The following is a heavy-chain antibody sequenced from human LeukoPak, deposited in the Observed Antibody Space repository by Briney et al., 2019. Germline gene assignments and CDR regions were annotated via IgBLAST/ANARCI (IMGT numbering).Heavy chain of an antibody. D-gene: IGHD7-27*01. CDR3: ARDHDLTGTYEYLKY. V-gene: IGHV1-69*13. Sequence: VASVKVSCKTSGGTFSNFAFAWVRQAPGQGLEWMGGIIPIFATTNYAQEFQGRVSITADESTSTAYMELSSLKSEDTAVYYCARDHDLTGTYEYLKYWGQGTLVSVSS. CDR1: GGTFSNFA. CDR2: IIPIFATT. J-gene: IGHJ1*01.